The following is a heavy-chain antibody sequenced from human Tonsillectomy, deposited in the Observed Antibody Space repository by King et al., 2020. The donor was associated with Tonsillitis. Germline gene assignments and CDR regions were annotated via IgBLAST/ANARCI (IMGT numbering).Heavy chain of an antibody. CDR3: ARDQEIWGSGWYRAIDP. D-gene: IGHD6-19*01. V-gene: IGHV4-61*01. J-gene: IGHJ5*02. CDR2: IYYSGST. Sequence: VQLQESGPGLVKPSETLSLTCTVSGGSVSSGSYYWSWIRQPPGKGLEWIGYIYYSGSTNYNPSLKSRVTISLDTSKNQFSLKLSSVTAADTAVYFCARDQEIWGSGWYRAIDPWGQGTLVTVSS. CDR1: GGSVSSGSYY.